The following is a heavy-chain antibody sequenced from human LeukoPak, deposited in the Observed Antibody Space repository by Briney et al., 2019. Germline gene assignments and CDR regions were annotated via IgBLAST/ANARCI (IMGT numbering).Heavy chain of an antibody. D-gene: IGHD3-10*01. Sequence: PSETLSLTCTVSGGSISSYYWSWLRQPPGKGLEWLGYIYYSGSTNYNPSLKSRVTISVDTSKNQFSLKLSSVTAADTAVYYCAKHYGSGSYYLDYWGQGTLVTVSS. CDR2: IYYSGST. CDR1: GGSISSYY. CDR3: AKHYGSGSYYLDY. J-gene: IGHJ4*02. V-gene: IGHV4-59*01.